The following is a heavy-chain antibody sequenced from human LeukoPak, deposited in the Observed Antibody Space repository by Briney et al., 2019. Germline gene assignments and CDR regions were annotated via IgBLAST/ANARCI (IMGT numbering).Heavy chain of an antibody. CDR3: ARDTYNSGWCSDY. CDR2: ISTYNGNT. D-gene: IGHD6-19*01. J-gene: IGHJ4*02. CDR1: GYTFTSYG. Sequence: ASVKVSYKTSGYTFTSYGISWVRQAPGHGLEWMGWISTYNGNTNYAQNLQGRIIMTTDTSTSTAYMELRSLRSDDTAVYYCARDTYNSGWCSDYWGQGTLVTVSS. V-gene: IGHV1-18*01.